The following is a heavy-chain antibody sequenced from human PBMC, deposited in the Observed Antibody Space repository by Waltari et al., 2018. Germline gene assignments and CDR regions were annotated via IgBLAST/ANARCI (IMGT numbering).Heavy chain of an antibody. CDR2: IYYSGST. CDR3: VGAAAGTFWY. J-gene: IGHJ4*02. CDR1: GGSIRSGGYY. Sequence: QVQLQESGPGLVKPSQTLSLTCTVSGGSIRSGGYYWSWIRQPPGKGLEWIGYIYYSGSTNYNPSLKSRVTISVDTSKNQFSLKLSSVTAADTAVYYCVGAAAGTFWYWGQGTLVTVSS. V-gene: IGHV4-61*08. D-gene: IGHD6-13*01.